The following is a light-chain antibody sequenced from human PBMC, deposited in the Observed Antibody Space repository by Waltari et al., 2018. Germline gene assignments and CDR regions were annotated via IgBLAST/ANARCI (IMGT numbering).Light chain of an antibody. CDR1: QDISNY. CDR2: DAS. CDR3: QQYDNLPHT. V-gene: IGKV1-33*01. J-gene: IGKJ2*01. Sequence: DIQMTQSPSSLSASVGDRVTITCQASQDISNYLNWYQQKPGKAPKLLFYDASNLETEVPSRFSGSGSGTDFTFTISSLQPEDIATYYCQQYDNLPHTFGQGTKLEIK.